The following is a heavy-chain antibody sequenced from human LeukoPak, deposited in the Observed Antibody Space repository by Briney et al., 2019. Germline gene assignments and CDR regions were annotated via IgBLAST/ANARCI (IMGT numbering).Heavy chain of an antibody. D-gene: IGHD1-26*01. CDR3: AKDFQGIVGATQIDF. CDR1: GFKFDDYT. Sequence: PGGSLRLSCAASGFKFDDYTMHWVRRAPGKGLEWVSLMSWNSDYTSYADSVKGRFTTSRDNSKNSLYLQMNSLRTEDTASYYCAKDFQGIVGATQIDFWGQGTLVTVSS. J-gene: IGHJ4*02. V-gene: IGHV3-43*01. CDR2: MSWNSDYT.